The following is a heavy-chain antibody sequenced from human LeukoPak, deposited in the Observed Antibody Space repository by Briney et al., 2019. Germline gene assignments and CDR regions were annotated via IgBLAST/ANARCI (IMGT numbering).Heavy chain of an antibody. Sequence: QPGESLRLSCAASGFTFSNYVMIWVRQAPGKGLEWVSGITASGDSTYYGDSVKGRFTMSRDNAKNSLYLQMNSLRAEDTAVYYCARDMVGYYDSSGYGDYWGQGTLVTVSS. V-gene: IGHV3-23*01. CDR3: ARDMVGYYDSSGYGDY. D-gene: IGHD3-22*01. CDR1: GFTFSNYV. J-gene: IGHJ4*02. CDR2: ITASGDST.